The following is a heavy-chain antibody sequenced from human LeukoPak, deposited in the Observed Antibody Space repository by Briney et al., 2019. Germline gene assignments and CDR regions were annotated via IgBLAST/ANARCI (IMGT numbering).Heavy chain of an antibody. D-gene: IGHD6-19*01. CDR1: GFTFSSYS. J-gene: IGHJ4*02. V-gene: IGHV3-21*01. Sequence: GGSLRLSCAASGFTFSSYSMNWVRQAPGKGLEWVSSISSSSSYRYYADSVKGRFTISRDNAKNSLHLQMNSLRAEDTAVYYCARDRTGALAGFDYWGQGTLVTVSS. CDR3: ARDRTGALAGFDY. CDR2: ISSSSSYR.